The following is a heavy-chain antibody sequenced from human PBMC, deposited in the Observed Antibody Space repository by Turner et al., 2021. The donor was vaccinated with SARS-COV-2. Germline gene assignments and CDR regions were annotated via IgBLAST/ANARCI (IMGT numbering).Heavy chain of an antibody. Sequence: EVQLVESGGGLVKHGGSLRLTWAASGFTFSSYDMHWVRQATGKGLEWVSVIGTSGDTYDPGSVKGRFTISRENAKNSLYLQMNTLRAGDTAVYYCARANYDSSGYYCYFDYWGQGTLVTVSS. V-gene: IGHV3-13*04. CDR1: GFTFSSYD. CDR3: ARANYDSSGYYCYFDY. CDR2: IGTSGDT. J-gene: IGHJ4*02. D-gene: IGHD3-22*01.